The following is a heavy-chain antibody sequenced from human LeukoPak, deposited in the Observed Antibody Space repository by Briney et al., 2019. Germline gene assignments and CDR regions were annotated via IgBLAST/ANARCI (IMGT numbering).Heavy chain of an antibody. CDR3: ARGNGNVGGRLDP. J-gene: IGHJ5*02. CDR2: LYSGGAT. CDR1: GFSVSGIH. Sequence: GGSLRLSCVASGFSVSGIHMNWVRQAPGRDLEWVSGLYSGGATYYADSMGGRFTISRDHSKNTLYLQMTNLRVDDTAIYYCARGNGNVGGRLDPWGQGIRVTVSS. V-gene: IGHV3-66*01. D-gene: IGHD1-1*01.